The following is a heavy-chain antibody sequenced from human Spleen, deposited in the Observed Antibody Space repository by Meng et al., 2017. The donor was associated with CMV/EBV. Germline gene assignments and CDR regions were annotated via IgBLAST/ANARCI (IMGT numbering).Heavy chain of an antibody. CDR2: INPSGGST. CDR3: ARGLYYYDSSGYYHFWEDY. J-gene: IGHJ4*02. CDR1: TNFY. V-gene: IGHV1-46*01. D-gene: IGHD3-22*01. Sequence: TNFYRNWVRQAPGQGLEWMGMINPSGGSTSYAQKFQGRVTMTRDTSTSTVYMELSSLRSEDAAVYYCARGLYYYDSSGYYHFWEDYWGQGTLVTVSS.